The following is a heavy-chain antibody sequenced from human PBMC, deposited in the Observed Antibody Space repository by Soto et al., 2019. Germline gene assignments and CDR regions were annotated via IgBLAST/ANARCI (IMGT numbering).Heavy chain of an antibody. CDR1: GDTFTNYA. J-gene: IGHJ5*01. D-gene: IGHD2-15*01. CDR2: IIAIYGTA. V-gene: IGHV1-69*06. Sequence: QVQLVQSGAEVKKPGSSVKVSCKASGDTFTNYAISWVRQAPGQGLEWMGGIIAIYGTAHYAQKCQDRGTITADTSTSTADMELSSLRPEDTAVYYCARDLGGCSAGSCRYNWLDSWGQGTLVTVSS. CDR3: ARDLGGCSAGSCRYNWLDS.